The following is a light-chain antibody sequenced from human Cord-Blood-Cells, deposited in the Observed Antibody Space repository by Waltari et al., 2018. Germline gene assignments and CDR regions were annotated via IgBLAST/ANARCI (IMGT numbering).Light chain of an antibody. CDR1: QSVLYSSNNKNY. CDR3: QQYYGTPWT. J-gene: IGKJ1*01. CDR2: WAS. Sequence: DIVMTQSPDSLAVSLGERATINCKSSQSVLYSSNNKNYLAWYQQKPGQPPKLLIYWASTRESGVPDRFSGNGSGTDFTLTISSLQAEDVAVYYCQQYYGTPWTFGQGTKVEIK. V-gene: IGKV4-1*01.